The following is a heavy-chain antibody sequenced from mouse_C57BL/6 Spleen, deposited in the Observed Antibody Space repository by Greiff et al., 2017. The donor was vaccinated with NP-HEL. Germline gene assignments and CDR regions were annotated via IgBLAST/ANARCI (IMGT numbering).Heavy chain of an antibody. V-gene: IGHV2-6*03. CDR3: ARDYDGYYAMDY. Sequence: VKLMESGPGLVAPSQSLSITCTVSGFSLTSYGVHWVRQPPGKGLEWLVVIWSDGSTTYNSALKSRLSISKDNSKSQVFLKMNSLQTDDTAMYYCARDYDGYYAMDYWGQGTSVTVSS. CDR2: IWSDGST. J-gene: IGHJ4*01. CDR1: GFSLTSYG. D-gene: IGHD2-3*01.